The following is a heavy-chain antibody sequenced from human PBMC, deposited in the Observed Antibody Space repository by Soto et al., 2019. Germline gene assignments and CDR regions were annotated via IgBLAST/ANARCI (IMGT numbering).Heavy chain of an antibody. CDR2: MNPNSGNT. D-gene: IGHD2-15*01. CDR3: ASGRVDWFAP. CDR1: GYTFTSYD. J-gene: IGHJ5*02. V-gene: IGHV1-8*01. Sequence: QVQLVQSGAEVKKPGASVKVSCKASGYTFTSYDINWVRQATGQGLEWMGWMNPNSGNTGYAQKFHGRATMTSNTSITTAYMALSSLSSEDTAVYYCASGRVDWFAPWGQGTLVTVSS.